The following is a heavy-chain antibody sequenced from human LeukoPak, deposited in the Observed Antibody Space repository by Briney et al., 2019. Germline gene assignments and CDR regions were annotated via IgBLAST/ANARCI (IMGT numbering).Heavy chain of an antibody. J-gene: IGHJ1*01. CDR1: GYTLTELS. D-gene: IGHD6-13*01. CDR3: ATQQLVRFVLRFQH. Sequence: GASVKVSCKVSGYTLTELSMHWVRRAPGKGLEWMGRFDPEDGETIYAQKFQGRVAMTEDTSTNTAYMELSSLRSEDTAVYYCATQQLVRFVLRFQHWGQGTLVTVSS. V-gene: IGHV1-24*01. CDR2: FDPEDGET.